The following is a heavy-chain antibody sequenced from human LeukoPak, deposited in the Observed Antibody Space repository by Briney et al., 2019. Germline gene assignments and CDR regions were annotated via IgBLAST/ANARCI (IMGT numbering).Heavy chain of an antibody. J-gene: IGHJ3*02. CDR3: AKDRMERTDAFDI. CDR2: ISWNSGSI. D-gene: IGHD1-26*01. V-gene: IGHV3-9*01. CDR1: GFTFSSYG. Sequence: GGSLRLSCAASGFTFSSYGMHWVRQAPGKGLEWVSGISWNSGSIGYADSVKGRFTISRDNAKNSLYLQMNSLRAEDTALYYCAKDRMERTDAFDIWGQGTMVTVSS.